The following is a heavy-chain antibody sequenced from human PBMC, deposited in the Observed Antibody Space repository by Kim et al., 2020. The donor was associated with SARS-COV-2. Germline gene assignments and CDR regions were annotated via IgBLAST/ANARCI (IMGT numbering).Heavy chain of an antibody. J-gene: IGHJ2*01. CDR3: ARGIREVGPNGPNWYFDL. D-gene: IGHD1-26*01. Sequence: KGRFTISRDNAKNTLYLQMNSLRAEDTAVYYCARGIREVGPNGPNWYFDLWGRGTLVTVSS. V-gene: IGHV3-74*01.